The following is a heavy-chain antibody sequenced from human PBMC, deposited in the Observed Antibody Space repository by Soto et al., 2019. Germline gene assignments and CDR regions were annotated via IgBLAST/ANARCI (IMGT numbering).Heavy chain of an antibody. Sequence: SETLSLTCIVSGGSISRSSYYWDWIRQPPGKGLEWLGSINYSGGAFYNPSLKSRVTISVDTSKNHFSLGLSSVTTADTAVYFCVRWLDREPAWFYTRAQRTLLTVSS. J-gene: IGHJ1*01. D-gene: IGHD2-2*02. CDR2: INYSGGA. CDR3: VRWLDREPAWFYT. CDR1: GGSISRSSYY. V-gene: IGHV4-39*02.